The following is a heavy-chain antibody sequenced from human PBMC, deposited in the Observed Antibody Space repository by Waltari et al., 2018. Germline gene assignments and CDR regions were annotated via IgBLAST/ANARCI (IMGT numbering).Heavy chain of an antibody. J-gene: IGHJ4*02. CDR3: ATPYYDILTGYYGSIDY. CDR1: GGSISSSSYY. CDR2: IYYSGST. Sequence: QLQLQESGPGLVKPSATLSLTCTDSGGSISSSSYYWGWIRQPPGKGLEWIGSIYYSGSTYYNPSLKSRVTISVDTSKNQFSLKLSSVTAADTAVYYCATPYYDILTGYYGSIDYWGQGTLVTVSS. V-gene: IGHV4-39*01. D-gene: IGHD3-9*01.